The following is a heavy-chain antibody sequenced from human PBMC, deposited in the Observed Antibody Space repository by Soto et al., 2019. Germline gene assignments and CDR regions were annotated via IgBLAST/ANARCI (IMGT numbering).Heavy chain of an antibody. V-gene: IGHV4-59*01. D-gene: IGHD2-8*01. CDR2: IYYSGST. CDR1: GGSISSYY. J-gene: IGHJ3*02. Sequence: QVQLQESGPGLVKPSETLSLTCTVSGGSISSYYWSWIRQPPGKGLEWIGYIYYSGSTNYNPSLKSRVTISVDTFKNQFSLKLSSVTAADTAVYYCARDERYCTNGVCYMGDAFDIWGQGTMVTVSS. CDR3: ARDERYCTNGVCYMGDAFDI.